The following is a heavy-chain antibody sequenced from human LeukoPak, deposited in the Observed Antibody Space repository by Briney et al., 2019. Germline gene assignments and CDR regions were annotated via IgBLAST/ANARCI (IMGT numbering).Heavy chain of an antibody. D-gene: IGHD7-27*01. Sequence: GGSLRLSCAASGFAFSSYGMHWVRQAPGKGLEWVALIYYDGSNKNYADSVKGRFTISRDNSKNTLYLEMNSLRAEDTAVYYCGRRDWGGLDSWGQGTLVTVSS. CDR2: IYYDGSNK. CDR1: GFAFSSYG. CDR3: GRRDWGGLDS. J-gene: IGHJ4*02. V-gene: IGHV3-33*01.